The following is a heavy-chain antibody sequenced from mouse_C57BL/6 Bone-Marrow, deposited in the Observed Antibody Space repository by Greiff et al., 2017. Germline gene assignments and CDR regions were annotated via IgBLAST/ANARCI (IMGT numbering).Heavy chain of an antibody. Sequence: VQLQESGAELARPGASVKLSCKASGYTFTSYGISWVKQRTGQGLEWIGEIYPRSGNTYYNEKFKGKATLTADKSSSTAYMELRSLTSEDSAVYFCARVDWDSGFAYWGQGTLVTVSA. CDR1: GYTFTSYG. J-gene: IGHJ3*01. CDR2: IYPRSGNT. V-gene: IGHV1-81*01. CDR3: ARVDWDSGFAY. D-gene: IGHD4-1*01.